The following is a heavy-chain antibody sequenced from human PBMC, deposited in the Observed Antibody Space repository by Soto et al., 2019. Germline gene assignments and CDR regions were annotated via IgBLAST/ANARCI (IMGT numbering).Heavy chain of an antibody. J-gene: IGHJ4*02. CDR3: AYSYNWNRFHY. D-gene: IGHD1-20*01. CDR1: GGSISSYY. Sequence: SETLSLTCTVSGGSISSYYWSWIRQPPGKGLEWIGYIYYSGSTNYNPSLKSRVTISVDTSKNQFSLKLSSVTAADTAVYYCAYSYNWNRFHYWGQGTLVTVSS. CDR2: IYYSGST. V-gene: IGHV4-59*08.